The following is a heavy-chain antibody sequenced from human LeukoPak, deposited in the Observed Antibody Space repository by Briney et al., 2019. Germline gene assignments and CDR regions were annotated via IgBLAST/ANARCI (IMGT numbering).Heavy chain of an antibody. V-gene: IGHV4-34*01. CDR3: ARVKVRGYCSSTSCFTNYGGKYYYYYYGMDV. Sequence: PSETLSLTCAVYGGSFSGYYWSWIRQPPGKGLEWIGEINHSGSTNYNPPLKSRVTISVDTSKNQFSLKLSSVTAADTAVYYCARVKVRGYCSSTSCFTNYGGKYYYYYYGMDVWGQGTTVAVSS. J-gene: IGHJ6*02. CDR1: GGSFSGYY. D-gene: IGHD2-2*02. CDR2: INHSGST.